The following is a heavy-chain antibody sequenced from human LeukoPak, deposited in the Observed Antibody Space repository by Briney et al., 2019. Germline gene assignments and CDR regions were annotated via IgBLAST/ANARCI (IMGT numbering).Heavy chain of an antibody. Sequence: GGSLRLSCEASGFILKNHWMLWVGPAPGKGREWVANINQDGSEKFYLDSVKGRFTISRDNSKNSLFLQLNSLRAEDTAVYYCARVWQYYYDYSAFDIWGQGTMVTVS. CDR1: GFILKNHW. CDR2: INQDGSEK. D-gene: IGHD3-16*01. V-gene: IGHV3-7*01. J-gene: IGHJ3*02. CDR3: ARVWQYYYDYSAFDI.